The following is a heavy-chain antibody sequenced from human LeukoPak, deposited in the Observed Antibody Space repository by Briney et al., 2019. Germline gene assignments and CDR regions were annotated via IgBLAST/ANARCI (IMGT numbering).Heavy chain of an antibody. J-gene: IGHJ4*02. CDR3: ARGPDYGDYYFDY. Sequence: GGSLRLSCAASGFTFRSYDMHWVRQATGKGLEWVSGIGTAGEIYYPGSVKGRFTISRENAKNSLYLQMNSLRAGDTAVYYCARGPDYGDYYFDYWGQGTLVTVSS. CDR1: GFTFRSYD. D-gene: IGHD4-17*01. V-gene: IGHV3-13*01. CDR2: IGTAGEI.